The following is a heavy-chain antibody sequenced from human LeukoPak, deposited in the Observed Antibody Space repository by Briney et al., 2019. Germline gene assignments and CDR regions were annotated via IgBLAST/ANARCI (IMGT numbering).Heavy chain of an antibody. CDR3: VTYYFDSSGPKKNY. CDR1: GGSISDYY. CDR2: INHSGST. V-gene: IGHV4-34*01. D-gene: IGHD3-22*01. J-gene: IGHJ4*02. Sequence: SETLSLTCTVSGGSISDYYWNWMRQPPGKGLEWIGEINHSGSTNYNPSLKSRVTISVDTSKKQFSLKLSSVTAADTAVYYCVTYYFDSSGPKKNYWGQGTLVTVSS.